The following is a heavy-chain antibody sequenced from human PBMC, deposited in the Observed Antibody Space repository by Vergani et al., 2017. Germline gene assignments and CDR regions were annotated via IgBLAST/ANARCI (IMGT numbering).Heavy chain of an antibody. Sequence: QVQLVQSGAEVKKPGASVKVSCKASGYTFTSYGISWVRQAPGQGLEWMGWISAYNGNTNYAQKLQGRVTMTTYTSTSTAYMELRSLRSDDTAVYYCARDQDIVVVVAATVAFDIWGQGTMVTVSS. J-gene: IGHJ3*02. CDR3: ARDQDIVVVVAATVAFDI. V-gene: IGHV1-18*04. CDR1: GYTFTSYG. CDR2: ISAYNGNT. D-gene: IGHD2-15*01.